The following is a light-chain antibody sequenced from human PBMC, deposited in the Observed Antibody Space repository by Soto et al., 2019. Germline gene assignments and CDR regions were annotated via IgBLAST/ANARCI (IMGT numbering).Light chain of an antibody. Sequence: QSALTQPPSASGSPGQSVTISCTGMSSDVGGYNYVSWYQQHPGKAPKLMIYEVSKRPSGVPDRFSGSKSGNTASLTVSGLQAEDEADYYCSSYAGAYSVVFGGGTKLTVL. CDR3: SSYAGAYSVV. CDR2: EVS. CDR1: SSDVGGYNY. J-gene: IGLJ2*01. V-gene: IGLV2-8*01.